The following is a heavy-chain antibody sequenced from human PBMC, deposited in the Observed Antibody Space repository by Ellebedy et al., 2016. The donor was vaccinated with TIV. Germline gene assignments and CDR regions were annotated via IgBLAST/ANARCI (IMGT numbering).Heavy chain of an antibody. CDR2: IRSKAYGGTT. J-gene: IGHJ6*02. CDR3: TREGIVVVPAAILDYYYYYGMDV. Sequence: GGSLRLSCTASGFTFGDYAMSWVRQAPGKGLEWVGFIRSKAYGGTTEYAASVKGRFTISRDDSKSIAYLQMNSLKTEDTAVYYCTREGIVVVPAAILDYYYYYGMDVWGQGTTVTVSS. D-gene: IGHD2-2*02. V-gene: IGHV3-49*04. CDR1: GFTFGDYA.